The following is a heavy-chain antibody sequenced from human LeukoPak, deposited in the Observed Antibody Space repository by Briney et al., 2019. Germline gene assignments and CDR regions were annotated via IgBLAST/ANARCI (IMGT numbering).Heavy chain of an antibody. V-gene: IGHV4-39*07. CDR3: ASTLYYYDSSGYYWHSPGSYYYYYMDV. CDR2: IYYSGST. CDR1: GGSISSSSYY. Sequence: PSETLSLTCTVSGGSISSSSYYWGWIRQPPGKGLEWIGSIYYSGSTNYNPSLKSRVTISVDTSKNQFSLKLSSVTAADTAVYYCASTLYYYDSSGYYWHSPGSYYYYYMDVWGKGTTVTVSS. J-gene: IGHJ6*03. D-gene: IGHD3-22*01.